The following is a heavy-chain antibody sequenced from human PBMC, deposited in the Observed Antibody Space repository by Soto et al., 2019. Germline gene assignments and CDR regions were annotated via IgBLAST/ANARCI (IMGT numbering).Heavy chain of an antibody. D-gene: IGHD1-26*01. CDR3: ARFLVGASTPDC. CDR1: GGSISSSNW. Sequence: QVQLQESGPGLVKPSGTLSLTCGVSGGSISSSNWWSWVRQPPGKGLEWIGEIYHGGSTTYNPSLKSRVTISVDKSKNQFSLKLSSVTAADTAVYFCARFLVGASTPDCWGQGTLVTVSS. V-gene: IGHV4-4*02. J-gene: IGHJ4*02. CDR2: IYHGGST.